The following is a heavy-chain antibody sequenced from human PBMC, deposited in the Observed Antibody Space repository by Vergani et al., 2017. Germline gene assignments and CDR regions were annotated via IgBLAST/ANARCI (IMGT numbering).Heavy chain of an antibody. CDR2: ISHSGYT. V-gene: IGHV4-39*07. CDR1: TDSVSNTFYY. J-gene: IGHJ6*02. D-gene: IGHD3-9*01. Sequence: QVQLQESGPGLVKPSETLSLTCTVSTDSVSNTFYYWGWIRQTPGKGLEWIGSISHSGYTFYSPSLKSRVSMSVDTSKNQFSLRVNSVTAADTAVYFCARVMYRDEASTGYRLEGMDIWGQGTTVTISS. CDR3: ARVMYRDEASTGYRLEGMDI.